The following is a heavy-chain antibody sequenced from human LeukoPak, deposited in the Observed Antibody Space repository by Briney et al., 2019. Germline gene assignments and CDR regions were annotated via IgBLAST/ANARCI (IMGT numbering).Heavy chain of an antibody. V-gene: IGHV3-33*01. D-gene: IGHD2/OR15-2a*01. CDR2: IWYDGSNK. Sequence: GGSLRLSCAASGFTFSSYGMHWVCQAPGKGLEWVAVIWYDGSNKYYGDSVKGRFTISRDNSKNTLYLQMNSLRAEDTAVYYCARDRASTFYYGMDVWGQGTTVTVSS. CDR1: GFTFSSYG. J-gene: IGHJ6*02. CDR3: ARDRASTFYYGMDV.